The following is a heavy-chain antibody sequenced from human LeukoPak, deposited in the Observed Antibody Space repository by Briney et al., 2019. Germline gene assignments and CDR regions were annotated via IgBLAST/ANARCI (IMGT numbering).Heavy chain of an antibody. Sequence: GGSLRLSCAASGFTFSSYWMSWVRQAPGKGLEWVANIKQDGSEKYYVDSVKGRFTISRDNAKNSLYLQMNSLRAEDTAVYYCARAPVYDSSGYYYNFDYWGQGTLVTVSS. D-gene: IGHD3-22*01. V-gene: IGHV3-7*01. CDR3: ARAPVYDSSGYYYNFDY. CDR2: IKQDGSEK. CDR1: GFTFSSYW. J-gene: IGHJ4*02.